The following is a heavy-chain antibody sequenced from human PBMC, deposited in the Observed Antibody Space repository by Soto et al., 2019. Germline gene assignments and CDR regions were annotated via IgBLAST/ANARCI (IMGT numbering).Heavy chain of an antibody. J-gene: IGHJ4*02. D-gene: IGHD2-21*02. CDR2: MNPNSGNT. V-gene: IGHV1-8*01. Sequence: GASVKVSCKASGYTFTSYDINWVRQATGQGLERMGWMNPNSGNTGYAQKFQGRVTMTRNTSISTAYMELSSLRSEDTAVYYCASGGGCCGGDCSGYWGQGTLVTVSS. CDR3: ASGGGCCGGDCSGY. CDR1: GYTFTSYD.